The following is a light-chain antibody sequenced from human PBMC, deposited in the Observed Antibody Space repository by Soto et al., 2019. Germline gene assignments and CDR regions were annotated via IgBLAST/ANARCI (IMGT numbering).Light chain of an antibody. CDR1: QHVSSN. CDR3: QEYNYWPYT. V-gene: IGKV3-15*01. CDR2: RAS. Sequence: EIVMTQSPATLSVSPGGSATLSCRASQHVSSNFAWYRQKPGQAPTLLIYRASTRATGIPARFSGSGSGTEFTRTISSLQSADFAVYYCQEYNYWPYTFGQGTKLEIK. J-gene: IGKJ2*01.